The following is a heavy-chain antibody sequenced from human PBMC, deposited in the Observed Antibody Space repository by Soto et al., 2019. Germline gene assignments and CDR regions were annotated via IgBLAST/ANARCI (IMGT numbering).Heavy chain of an antibody. CDR1: GGSVSSAGYF. Sequence: QVQMQESGPGLVKPSETLSLKCTGSGGSVSSAGYFWHGLRQPPWKALEWIGYIYYIGTTTYNPPLKSRITISGYTSKNQFSLKLSPVTAADPAVYYCARWANKEDFDIWVRGTLVTVSS. V-gene: IGHV4-61*08. CDR3: ARWANKEDFDI. J-gene: IGHJ2*01. CDR2: IYYIGTT.